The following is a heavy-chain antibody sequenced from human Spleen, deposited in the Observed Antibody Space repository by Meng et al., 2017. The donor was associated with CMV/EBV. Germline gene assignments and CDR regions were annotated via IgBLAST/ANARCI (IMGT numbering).Heavy chain of an antibody. D-gene: IGHD3-3*01. CDR1: GFTFSDHY. CDR3: TRGRGYDFWRETYYGMDV. Sequence: GESLKISCAASGFTFSDHYMDWVRQAPGKGLEWVGRTRDKPNSYTTEYAASVKGRFTISRDDSKSIAYLQMNSLKTEDTAVYYCTRGRGYDFWRETYYGMDVWGQGTTVTVSS. CDR2: TRDKPNSYTT. J-gene: IGHJ6*02. V-gene: IGHV3-72*01.